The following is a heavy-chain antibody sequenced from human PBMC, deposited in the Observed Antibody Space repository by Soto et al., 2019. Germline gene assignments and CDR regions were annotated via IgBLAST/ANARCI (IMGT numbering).Heavy chain of an antibody. V-gene: IGHV4-31*03. CDR1: GGSVNSGDYY. D-gene: IGHD2-15*01. CDR3: ARSSNNIYFDY. CDR2: IYYSGST. Sequence: TLSLTCTVSGGSVNSGDYYWSSVRHHPGKGLEWIGYIYYSGSTYYNPSLKSRVTISVDTSKDQFFLRLSSVTAADTAVYYCARSSNNIYFDYWGQGTLVTVSS. J-gene: IGHJ4*02.